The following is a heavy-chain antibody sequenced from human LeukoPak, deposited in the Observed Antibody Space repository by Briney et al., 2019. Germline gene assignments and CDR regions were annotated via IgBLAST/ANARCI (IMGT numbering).Heavy chain of an antibody. D-gene: IGHD2-2*01. CDR2: ISAYNGNT. Sequence: ASVKVSCKASGYTFTSYGISWVRQAPGQGLEWMGWISAYNGNTNYAQKLQGRVTMTTDTSTSTAYMELSRLRSDDAAVYYCARTCSTSCYYYYYMDVWGKGTTVTVSS. J-gene: IGHJ6*03. CDR1: GYTFTSYG. V-gene: IGHV1-18*01. CDR3: ARTCSTSCYYYYYMDV.